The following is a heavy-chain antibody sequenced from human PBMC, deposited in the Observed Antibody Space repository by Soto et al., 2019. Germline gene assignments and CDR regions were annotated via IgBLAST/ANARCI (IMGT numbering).Heavy chain of an antibody. CDR3: ARTLRFLEWFPIANYYYYGMDV. V-gene: IGHV3-30-3*01. D-gene: IGHD3-3*01. CDR1: GFTFSSYA. CDR2: ISYDGSNK. J-gene: IGHJ6*02. Sequence: GGSLRLSCAASGFTFSSYAMHWVRQAPGKGLEWVAVISYDGSNKYYADSVKGRFTISRDNSKNTLYLQMNSLRAEDTAVYYCARTLRFLEWFPIANYYYYGMDVWGQGTTVTVSS.